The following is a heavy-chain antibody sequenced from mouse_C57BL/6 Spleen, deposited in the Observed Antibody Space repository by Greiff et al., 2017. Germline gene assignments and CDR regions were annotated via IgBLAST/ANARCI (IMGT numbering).Heavy chain of an antibody. CDR3: ARSGNGNSWFAY. CDR1: GYTFTSYW. V-gene: IGHV1-7*01. Sequence: QVQLQQSGAELAKPGASVKLSCKASGYTFTSYWMHWVKQRPGQGLEWIGYINPSSGYPKYNQKFKDKATCTADKSSSTAYMQLSSRTYEDSAVYYCARSGNGNSWFAYWGQGTLVTVSA. CDR2: INPSSGYP. D-gene: IGHD2-1*01. J-gene: IGHJ3*01.